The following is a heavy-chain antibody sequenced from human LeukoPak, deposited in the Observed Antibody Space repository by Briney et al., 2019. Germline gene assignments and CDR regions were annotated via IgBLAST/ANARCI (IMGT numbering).Heavy chain of an antibody. V-gene: IGHV3-30-3*01. D-gene: IGHD2-2*01. CDR1: GFTFTSYA. CDR3: ARVGVAYCSSTSCYPDY. CDR2: ISYDGSNK. J-gene: IGHJ4*02. Sequence: GGSLRLSCAASGFTFTSYAMHWVRQAPGKGLEWVAVISYDGSNKYYADSVKGRFTISRDNSKNTLYLQMNSLRAEDTAVYYCARVGVAYCSSTSCYPDYWGQGTLVTVSS.